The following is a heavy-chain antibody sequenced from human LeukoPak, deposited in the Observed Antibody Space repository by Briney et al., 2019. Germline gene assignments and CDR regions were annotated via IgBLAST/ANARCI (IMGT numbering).Heavy chain of an antibody. Sequence: SETLSLTCTVSGGSISRGAWYWSWIRQHPGKGLEWFGYIHYSGSTYYNPSLKSRVTISVDTSKNQFSLNLSSLTAADTAVYYCPRAPDPNFYDRSGFDYWGQGTLITVSA. J-gene: IGHJ4*02. CDR3: PRAPDPNFYDRSGFDY. CDR1: GGSISRGAWY. D-gene: IGHD3-22*01. V-gene: IGHV4-31*03. CDR2: IHYSGST.